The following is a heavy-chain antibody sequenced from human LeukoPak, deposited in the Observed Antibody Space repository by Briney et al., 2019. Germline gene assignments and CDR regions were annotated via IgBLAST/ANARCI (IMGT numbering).Heavy chain of an antibody. CDR3: ARHAIYSGDYSFWFDP. CDR2: IYYSGGT. V-gene: IGHV4-59*08. D-gene: IGHD1-26*01. Sequence: SETLSLTCTVSGGSIGSYYWSWIRQPPGKGLEWIAFIYYSGGTNYNPSLKSRASISLDTSKNLCSLRLRSVTAADTAVYYCARHAIYSGDYSFWFDPWGLGTLVTVSS. CDR1: GGSIGSYY. J-gene: IGHJ5*02.